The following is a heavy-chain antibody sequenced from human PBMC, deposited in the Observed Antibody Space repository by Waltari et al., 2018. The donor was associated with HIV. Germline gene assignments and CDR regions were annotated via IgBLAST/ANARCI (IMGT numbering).Heavy chain of an antibody. V-gene: IGHV4-59*08. D-gene: IGHD3-22*01. J-gene: IGHJ4*02. CDR3: ARQGYYDSSGYFGYYFDY. CDR2: IYYSGST. Sequence: QVQLQESGPGLVKPSETLSLSCTVSDDSISYHYWSWIRQPPVKGLEWIGYIYYSGSTDYNPSLKSRVTISVHTSKNQFSLNLSSVTAADTAVYYCARQGYYDSSGYFGYYFDYWGQGILVTVSS. CDR1: DDSISYHY.